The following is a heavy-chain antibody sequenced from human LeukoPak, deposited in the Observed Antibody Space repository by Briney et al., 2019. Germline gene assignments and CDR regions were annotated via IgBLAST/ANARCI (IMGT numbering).Heavy chain of an antibody. CDR1: GYSFTAFY. CDR3: ARDGDYGTWSYYRGCIGS. Sequence: ASVKVSCKTSGYSFTAFYIHWVRQAPGQGLEWMGWIHPRRGDTNYAQKFQGRVTMTRDTSISTAYLDLGSLRSDDTAVYYCARDGDYGTWSYYRGCIGSWGQGTPVTVSP. D-gene: IGHD3-10*01. CDR2: IHPRRGDT. J-gene: IGHJ4*02. V-gene: IGHV1-2*02.